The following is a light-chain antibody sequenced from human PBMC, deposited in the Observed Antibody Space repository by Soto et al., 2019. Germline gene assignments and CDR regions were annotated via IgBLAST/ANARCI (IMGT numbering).Light chain of an antibody. J-gene: IGLJ1*01. Sequence: QSVLTQPPSASGSPGQSVTISCTGTSSDVGGYDYVSWYQQHPGKAPKLMIYVVTIRPSGVSDRFSGSKSGNTASLTVSGLQAEDEADYYCSSYTGGNPSYVFGTGTQLTVL. CDR2: VVT. V-gene: IGLV2-8*01. CDR3: SSYTGGNPSYV. CDR1: SSDVGGYDY.